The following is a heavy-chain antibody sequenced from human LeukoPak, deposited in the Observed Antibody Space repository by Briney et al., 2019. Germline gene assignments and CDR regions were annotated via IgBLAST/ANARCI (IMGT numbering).Heavy chain of an antibody. Sequence: GGSLRLSCAASGFQFSRNGMHWVRQAPGKGLEWVAFIRYDGSNKFYVDSVRGRFTISRDNSKNTLYLEMNSLSPDDTAVYYCARGVEPLAANTLAYWGQGTLVTVSS. J-gene: IGHJ4*02. CDR1: GFQFSRNG. D-gene: IGHD1-14*01. CDR3: ARGVEPLAANTLAY. V-gene: IGHV3-30*02. CDR2: IRYDGSNK.